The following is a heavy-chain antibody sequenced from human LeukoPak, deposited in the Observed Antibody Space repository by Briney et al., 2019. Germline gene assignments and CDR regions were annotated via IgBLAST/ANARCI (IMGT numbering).Heavy chain of an antibody. J-gene: IGHJ4*02. CDR2: IYSGGSN. CDR3: AKDLFYDSSGYAEDY. V-gene: IGHV3-53*05. Sequence: GGSLRLSCAASGFTVSSNYMSWVRQAPGKGLEWVSVIYSGGSNYYADSVKGRFTISRDNSKNTLYLEMNSLRAEDTAVYYCAKDLFYDSSGYAEDYWGQGTLVTV. D-gene: IGHD3-22*01. CDR1: GFTVSSNY.